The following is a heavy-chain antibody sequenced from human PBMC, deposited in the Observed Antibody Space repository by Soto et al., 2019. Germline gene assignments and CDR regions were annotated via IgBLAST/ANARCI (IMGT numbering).Heavy chain of an antibody. D-gene: IGHD3-10*01. CDR2: ISYDGSNK. J-gene: IGHJ4*02. CDR1: GFTFSSCA. Sequence: GGSLRLSCAASGFTFSSCAMHWVRQAPGKGLEWVALISYDGSNKYYADSVKGRFTISRDNSKNTLYLQMNSLRAEDTAVYYCAKGTRGSGSYYFFDYWGQGTLVTVSS. V-gene: IGHV3-30-3*01. CDR3: AKGTRGSGSYYFFDY.